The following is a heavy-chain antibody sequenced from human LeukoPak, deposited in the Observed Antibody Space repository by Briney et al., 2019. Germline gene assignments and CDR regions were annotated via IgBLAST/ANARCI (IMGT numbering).Heavy chain of an antibody. CDR3: ARDASSGGLYYFDY. D-gene: IGHD6-25*01. J-gene: IGHJ4*02. V-gene: IGHV1-2*02. CDR1: GYTFTGYY. Sequence: GASVKVSCKASGYTFTGYYMHWVRQAPGQGLEWMGWINPNSGGTNYAQKFQGRVTMTRDTSISTAYMELSRLRSDDTAVYYCARDASSGGLYYFDYWGQGTLVTVSS. CDR2: INPNSGGT.